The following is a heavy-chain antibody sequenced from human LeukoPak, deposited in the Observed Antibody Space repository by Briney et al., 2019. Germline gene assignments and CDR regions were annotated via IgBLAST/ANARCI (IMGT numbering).Heavy chain of an antibody. J-gene: IGHJ4*02. V-gene: IGHV4-38-2*02. Sequence: SETLSLTCSVSGNSISSGHYWGWIRQSPGKGLEWIGTISQSGSTFYNPSLTGRVSISIDTSKNQFSLKLSSVTAADTAVYYCARGGGSWYLDYWGQGTLVTVSS. D-gene: IGHD6-13*01. CDR2: ISQSGST. CDR1: GNSISSGHY. CDR3: ARGGGSWYLDY.